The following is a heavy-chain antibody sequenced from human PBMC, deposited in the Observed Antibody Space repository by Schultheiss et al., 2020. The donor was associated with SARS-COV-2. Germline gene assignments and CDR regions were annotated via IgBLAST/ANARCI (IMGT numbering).Heavy chain of an antibody. CDR1: GFTFSSYG. CDR2: IRSKANSYAT. CDR3: TTVAGTS. Sequence: GGSLRLSCAASGFTFSSYGMHWVRQASGKGLEWVGRIRSKANSYATAYAASVKGRFTISRDNSKNTAYLQMNSLKTEDTAVYYCTTVAGTSWGQGTLVTVSS. V-gene: IGHV3-73*01. D-gene: IGHD6-19*01. J-gene: IGHJ5*02.